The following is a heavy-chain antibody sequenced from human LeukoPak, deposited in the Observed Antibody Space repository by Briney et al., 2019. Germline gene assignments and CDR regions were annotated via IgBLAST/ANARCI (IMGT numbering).Heavy chain of an antibody. CDR2: ICGSGGST. J-gene: IGHJ4*02. CDR3: AKDLLLWFGAAFDY. V-gene: IGHV3-23*01. CDR1: GFTFSSYA. Sequence: GGSLRLSCAASGFTFSSYAMSWVRQAPGKGLEWVSAICGSGGSTYYADSVKGRFTISRDNSKNTLYLQMNSLRAEDTAVYYCAKDLLLWFGAAFDYWGQGTLVTVSS. D-gene: IGHD3-10*01.